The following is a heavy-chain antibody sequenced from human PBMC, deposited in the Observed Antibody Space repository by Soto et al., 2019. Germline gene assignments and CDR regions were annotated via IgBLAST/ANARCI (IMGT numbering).Heavy chain of an antibody. V-gene: IGHV1-8*01. CDR3: AREDSIIIPAVSDF. CDR1: GYTFTSYD. J-gene: IGHJ4*02. D-gene: IGHD2-2*01. CDR2: MNPNSGNT. Sequence: ASVKVSCKASGYTFTSYDINWVRQATGQGLEWMGWMNPNSGNTGYAQKFQGRVTMTRNTSISTAYMELSSLRVEDTAVYYCAREDSIIIPAVSDFWGKGTLVTVSS.